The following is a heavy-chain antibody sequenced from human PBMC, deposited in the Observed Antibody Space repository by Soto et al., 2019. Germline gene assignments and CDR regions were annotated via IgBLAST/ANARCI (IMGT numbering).Heavy chain of an antibody. CDR2: IYSGGST. J-gene: IGHJ6*02. Sequence: GGSLRLSCAASGFTVSSNYMSWVRQAPGKGLEWVSVIYSGGSTYYADSVKGRFTISRDNSKNTLYLQMNSLRAEDTAVYYCAAHSGTYDILTGSYYYYGMDVWGQGT. CDR1: GFTVSSNY. CDR3: AAHSGTYDILTGSYYYYGMDV. D-gene: IGHD3-9*01. V-gene: IGHV3-53*01.